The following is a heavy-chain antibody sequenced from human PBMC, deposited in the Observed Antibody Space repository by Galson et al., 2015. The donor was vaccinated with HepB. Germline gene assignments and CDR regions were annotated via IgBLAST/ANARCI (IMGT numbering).Heavy chain of an antibody. CDR3: ARVRINNLDY. CDR1: GFTFSSYD. D-gene: IGHD1/OR15-1a*01. V-gene: IGHV3-30-3*01. CDR2: LSYDGSK. Sequence: SLRLSCAASGFTFSSYDLYWVRQAPGKGLEWVAVLSYDGSKTYADSVKGRFTISRDNSKRTLYLHMNSLRLEDTSMYYCARVRINNLDYWGQGTLVTVSS. J-gene: IGHJ4*02.